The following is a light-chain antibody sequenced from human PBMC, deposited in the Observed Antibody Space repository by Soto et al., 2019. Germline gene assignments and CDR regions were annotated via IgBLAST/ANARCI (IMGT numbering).Light chain of an antibody. CDR2: EVS. V-gene: IGLV2-14*01. Sequence: QSALTQPASVSGSPGQSITISCTGTSRDVGGYNYVSWHQQHPGKAPKVIITEVSNRPSGVSNRFSGSKSGNTASLTISGVQAEDEADYYCSSYISSSTFVVFGGGTQLTVL. CDR3: SSYISSSTFVV. J-gene: IGLJ2*01. CDR1: SRDVGGYNY.